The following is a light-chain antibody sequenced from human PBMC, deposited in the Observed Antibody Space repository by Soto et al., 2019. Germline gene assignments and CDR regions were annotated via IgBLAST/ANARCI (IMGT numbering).Light chain of an antibody. CDR2: DVS. CDR3: SSYTTSSTVV. V-gene: IGLV2-14*01. CDR1: SSDVGAYNY. J-gene: IGLJ3*02. Sequence: QSALTQPASVSGSPGQSITISCTGTSSDVGAYNYVSWYQQHPGKAPKLMIYDVSKRPSGVSDRFSGSKSGSTASLTISGLQAEDEADYYCSSYTTSSTVVFGGGTKLTVL.